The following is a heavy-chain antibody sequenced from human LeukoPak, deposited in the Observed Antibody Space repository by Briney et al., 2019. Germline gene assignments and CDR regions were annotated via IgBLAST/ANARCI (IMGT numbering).Heavy chain of an antibody. D-gene: IGHD6-19*01. CDR3: AREVAGTWAFDI. J-gene: IGHJ3*02. CDR1: GDSVSSNTAA. CDR2: TFYRSNWYD. Sequence: PSQTLSLSCAISGDSVSSNTAAWNWIRQSPSRGLEWLGRTFYRSNWYDDYAASVKSRITINPDTSKNQFSLHLKSVTPEDTAVYYCAREVAGTWAFDIWGQGTRVTVPS. V-gene: IGHV6-1*01.